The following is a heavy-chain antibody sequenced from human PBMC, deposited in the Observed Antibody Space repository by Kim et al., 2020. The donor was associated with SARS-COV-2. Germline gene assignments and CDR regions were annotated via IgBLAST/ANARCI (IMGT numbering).Heavy chain of an antibody. D-gene: IGHD4-17*01. CDR1: GFTFDDYG. Sequence: GGSLRLSCAASGFTFDDYGMSWVRQAPGKGLEWVSGINWNGGSTGYADSVKGRFTIPRDNAKNSLYLQMNSLRAEDTALYHCARDSIMTTVTTVAFDIWGQGTMVTVSS. V-gene: IGHV3-20*01. J-gene: IGHJ3*02. CDR2: INWNGGST. CDR3: ARDSIMTTVTTVAFDI.